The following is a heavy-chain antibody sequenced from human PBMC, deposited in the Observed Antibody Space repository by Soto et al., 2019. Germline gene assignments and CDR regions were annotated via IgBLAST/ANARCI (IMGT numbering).Heavy chain of an antibody. D-gene: IGHD2-15*01. CDR3: ARIQRGYDAFDI. Sequence: EVQLVESGGGLVKPGGSLRLSCAASGFTFSSYSMNWVRQAPGKGLEWVSSISSSSSYIYYADSVKGRFTISRDNAKNSLYLQMNRLRAEDTAVYYCARIQRGYDAFDIWGQGTMVTVSS. V-gene: IGHV3-21*01. CDR2: ISSSSSYI. J-gene: IGHJ3*02. CDR1: GFTFSSYS.